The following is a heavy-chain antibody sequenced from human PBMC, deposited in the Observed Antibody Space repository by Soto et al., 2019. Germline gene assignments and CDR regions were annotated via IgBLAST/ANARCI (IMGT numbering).Heavy chain of an antibody. CDR3: VKKIMGYAAHSDAMDV. Sequence: EVQLVQSGGGVIQPGGSLRLSCAASGFVVSSNFMSWVRQAPGKGLEWVSVTYTDGTTYYTDSARGRFTVSRDNFKNTLFLQMDSLRPEDTAVYYCVKKIMGYAAHSDAMDVWGQGTTVTVS. V-gene: IGHV3-66*03. D-gene: IGHD5-12*01. CDR2: TYTDGTT. J-gene: IGHJ6*02. CDR1: GFVVSSNF.